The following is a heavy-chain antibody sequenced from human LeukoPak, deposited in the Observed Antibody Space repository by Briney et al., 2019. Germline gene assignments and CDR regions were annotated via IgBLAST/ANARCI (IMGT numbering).Heavy chain of an antibody. CDR2: KSVSGHT. Sequence: KTSETLSLTCTVSGGSISSYYWSWIRQPAGKGLEWIGRKSVSGHTNYRSSLESRVTMSVDTSKNQFSLKLSSVTAADTAVYYCARDRRLIVVPYDAFDIWGQGTMVTVSS. CDR3: ARDRRLIVVPYDAFDI. D-gene: IGHD3-22*01. CDR1: GGSISSYY. J-gene: IGHJ3*02. V-gene: IGHV4-4*07.